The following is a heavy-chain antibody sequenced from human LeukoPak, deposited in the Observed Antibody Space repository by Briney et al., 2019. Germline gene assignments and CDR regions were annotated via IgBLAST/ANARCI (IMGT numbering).Heavy chain of an antibody. D-gene: IGHD1-26*01. Sequence: GGSLRLSCVASGFTFSNYWMHWVRQAPGKGLVWVSRVNTDESRTNYADSVKGRFTISRDNAKNTVYLQMNSLRAEDTAVYYCARGASGRYYVDYWGQGILVTVSS. V-gene: IGHV3-74*01. J-gene: IGHJ4*02. CDR3: ARGASGRYYVDY. CDR2: VNTDESRT. CDR1: GFTFSNYW.